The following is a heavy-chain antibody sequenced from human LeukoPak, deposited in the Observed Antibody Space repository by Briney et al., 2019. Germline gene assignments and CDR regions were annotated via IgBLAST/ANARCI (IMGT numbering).Heavy chain of an antibody. CDR2: INYSGST. CDR1: GGSITTYY. D-gene: IGHD1-1*01. J-gene: IGHJ6*02. Sequence: SETLSLTCTASGGSITTYYWTWIRQPPGQGLEWIGYINYSGSTSYNPSLKSRVTISVDTSKNQFSLRLSSVTLADTAVYYCARAQLNLLVDFGMDVWGQGTTVTVSS. CDR3: ARAQLNLLVDFGMDV. V-gene: IGHV4-59*01.